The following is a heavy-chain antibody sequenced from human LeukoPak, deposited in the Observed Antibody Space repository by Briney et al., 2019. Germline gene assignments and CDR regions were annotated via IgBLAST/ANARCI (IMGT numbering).Heavy chain of an antibody. CDR2: ISGSGDFT. J-gene: IGHJ4*02. D-gene: IGHD5-24*01. CDR3: AKDGARDGYNYPDY. CDR1: GFTFSDYC. Sequence: GGSLRLSSAASGFTFSDYCMSWIRQAPGKGLEWVADISGSGDFTYYADSVKGRFTISRDKAKNTVYLQMSSLRAEGTAVYYCAKDGARDGYNYPDYWGQGTLVTVSS. V-gene: IGHV3-23*01.